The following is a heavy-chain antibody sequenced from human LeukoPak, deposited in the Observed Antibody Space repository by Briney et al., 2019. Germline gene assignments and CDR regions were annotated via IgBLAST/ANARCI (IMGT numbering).Heavy chain of an antibody. D-gene: IGHD3-9*01. J-gene: IGHJ3*01. CDR2: IHYSGNT. V-gene: IGHV4-39*01. CDR3: ARRRYGEAYDV. Sequence: SETLSLTCTVSGGSTSSSNYYWGWIRQPPGKGLEWIGGIHYSGNTYYNPSLKSRVTISIDTSKNQFSLKLSSVTAADTAVYYCARRRYGEAYDVWGQGTMVTVSS. CDR1: GGSTSSSNYY.